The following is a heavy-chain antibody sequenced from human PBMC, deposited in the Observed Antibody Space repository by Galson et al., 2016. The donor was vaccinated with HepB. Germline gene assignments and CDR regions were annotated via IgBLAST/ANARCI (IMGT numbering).Heavy chain of an antibody. CDR3: ARLSYSSSLYGGDFFDY. D-gene: IGHD6-13*01. Sequence: QSGAEVKKPGESLNISCKATGYRFTSHWIGWVRQMPGKGLECMGIFHPVDFETSYSPSFQGQVTISVDKSISTAYLQWSSLKASDTAMYYCARLSYSSSLYGGDFFDYWGQGTLVTVSP. J-gene: IGHJ4*02. CDR2: FHPVDFET. V-gene: IGHV5-51*01. CDR1: GYRFTSHW.